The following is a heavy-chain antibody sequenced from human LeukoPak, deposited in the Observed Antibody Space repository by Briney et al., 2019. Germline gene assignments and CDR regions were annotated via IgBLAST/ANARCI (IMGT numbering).Heavy chain of an antibody. J-gene: IGHJ4*02. CDR2: IDNSGST. Sequence: SETLSLTCSVSDGSISNYYWSWIRQPPGKGLEWIGYIDNSGSTNYNPSLKSRVTISVDTSKNHFSLKPSSVTAADTAAYYCARDIGGATYFDYWGQGTLVTVSS. CDR1: DGSISNYY. CDR3: ARDIGGATYFDY. D-gene: IGHD1-26*01. V-gene: IGHV4-59*01.